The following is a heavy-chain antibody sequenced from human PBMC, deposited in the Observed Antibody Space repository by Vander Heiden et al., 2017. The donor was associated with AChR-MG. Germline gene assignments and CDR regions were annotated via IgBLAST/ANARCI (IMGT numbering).Heavy chain of an antibody. CDR1: GFTFSSYA. V-gene: IGHV3-23*01. Sequence: EVQLLESGGGLVQPGGSLRLACAASGFTFSSYAMSWVRQARGKGLEWVSAISGRGGSTYYADSVKGRFTISRDNSKNTLYLQMNSLRAEDTAVYYCAKVQSYYDSLTGYYVGDYWGQGTLVTVSS. J-gene: IGHJ4*02. CDR2: ISGRGGST. D-gene: IGHD3-9*01. CDR3: AKVQSYYDSLTGYYVGDY.